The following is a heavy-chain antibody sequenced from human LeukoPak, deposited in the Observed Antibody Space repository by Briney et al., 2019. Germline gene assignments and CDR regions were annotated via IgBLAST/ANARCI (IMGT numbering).Heavy chain of an antibody. Sequence: GGSLRLSGAASGFTFSNYAMSWVRQAPGTGLEWVSAISGSGDSTYFAGSVKGRFTISRDNSKNTLYLQMNSLRADDTAVYYCAKQSGGSCYSSFDYWGQGTLVTVSS. CDR1: GFTFSNYA. D-gene: IGHD2-15*01. V-gene: IGHV3-23*01. J-gene: IGHJ4*02. CDR3: AKQSGGSCYSSFDY. CDR2: ISGSGDST.